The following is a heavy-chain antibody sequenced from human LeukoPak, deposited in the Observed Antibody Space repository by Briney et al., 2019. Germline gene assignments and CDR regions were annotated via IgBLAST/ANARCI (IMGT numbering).Heavy chain of an antibody. Sequence: SETLSLTCTVSGGSIIAYYWSWVRHSPGKGLEWIGYVHYGGSTNYNPSLKSRVTISVDASKNHFSLRLTSMTAADTAVYYCVNLLHDGSGHYYFDYWGQGTLVSVSS. D-gene: IGHD6-19*01. CDR2: VHYGGST. V-gene: IGHV4-59*01. J-gene: IGHJ4*02. CDR1: GGSIIAYY. CDR3: VNLLHDGSGHYYFDY.